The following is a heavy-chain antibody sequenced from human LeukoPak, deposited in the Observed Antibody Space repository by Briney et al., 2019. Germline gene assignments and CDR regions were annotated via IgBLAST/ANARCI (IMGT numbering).Heavy chain of an antibody. D-gene: IGHD3-10*01. CDR3: ATGTLGEGGDY. Sequence: GSSVKVSCKASGGTFSSYAISWVRQAPGQGLEWMGWISCYNGDTNYAQNLQGRVTLTTDTSTTTVYMELRSLRSDDTAVYYCATGTLGEGGDYWGQGTLVTVSS. V-gene: IGHV1-18*01. CDR1: GGTFSSYA. CDR2: ISCYNGDT. J-gene: IGHJ4*02.